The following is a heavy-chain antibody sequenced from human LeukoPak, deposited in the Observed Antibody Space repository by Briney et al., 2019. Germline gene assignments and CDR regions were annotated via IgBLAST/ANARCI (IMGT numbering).Heavy chain of an antibody. V-gene: IGHV3-23*01. CDR2: INSGDLDS. J-gene: IGHJ6*02. Sequence: GGSLRLSCAASGSDFSSYAMGWVRQAPGKGLEWVSSINSGDLDSRSAASVKGRFAISRDISKNTLYLQMNSLRAEDTAVYYCAKGDRGGTFFANGMDVWGQGTTVTVSS. D-gene: IGHD2-15*01. CDR1: GSDFSSYA. CDR3: AKGDRGGTFFANGMDV.